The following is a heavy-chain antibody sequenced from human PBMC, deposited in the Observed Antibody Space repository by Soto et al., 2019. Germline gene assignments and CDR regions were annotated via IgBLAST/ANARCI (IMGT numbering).Heavy chain of an antibody. J-gene: IGHJ3*02. CDR3: ARGGSTLWRRALDI. CDR2: ISYSGST. V-gene: IGHV4-30-4*01. D-gene: IGHD3-10*01. CDR1: GGAVISNDYY. Sequence: PAETLSLTCTVSGGAVISNDYYLSGIRQPPGRGLEWIGHISYSGSTSYNASLKSRVTISVDTSKNQFSLKLTSLTAADTAVYYCARGGSTLWRRALDIWGQGTMVTVSS.